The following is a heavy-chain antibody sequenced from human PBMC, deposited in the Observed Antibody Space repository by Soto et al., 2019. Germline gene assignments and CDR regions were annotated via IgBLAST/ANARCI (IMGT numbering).Heavy chain of an antibody. D-gene: IGHD2-15*01. J-gene: IGHJ4*02. CDR1: GGSISTFY. CDR3: AGWRRGGGSRYYFDY. Sequence: SDTLYLTCTVSGGSISTFYWSWIRQPPGKGLEWIGYIYYNGSTNYNPSLKSRVTIAVDTSKNQFSLKLSSVTAADTAVYYCAGWRRGGGSRYYFDYWGQGTLVTVSS. CDR2: IYYNGST. V-gene: IGHV4-59*07.